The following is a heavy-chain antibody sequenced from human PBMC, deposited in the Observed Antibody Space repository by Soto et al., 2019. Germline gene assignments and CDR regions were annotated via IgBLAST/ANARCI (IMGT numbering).Heavy chain of an antibody. CDR3: ARWRYLKISTILVRGFDP. J-gene: IGHJ5*02. CDR2: IIPIHGST. D-gene: IGHD3-10*01. CDR1: GGTFGNYV. V-gene: IGHV1-69*08. Sequence: QVQLVQSGAEVKKPGSSVKVSCKASGGTFGNYVIAWLRQAPGQGLVWMGRIIPIHGSTNYAQEFQGSVTITADRSTNTAYMEMSSLRSEDTPLYYCARWRYLKISTILVRGFDPSGQGTLVTVSS.